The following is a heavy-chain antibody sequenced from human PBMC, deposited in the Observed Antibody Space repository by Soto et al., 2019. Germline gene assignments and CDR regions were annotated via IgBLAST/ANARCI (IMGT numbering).Heavy chain of an antibody. V-gene: IGHV3-7*03. D-gene: IGHD3-10*01. Sequence: PVGSLRLSCAASGFTFSSYWMSWVRQAPGRGLEWVANINQDATRQSYVDSVEGRFSISRDNAKNSVYLQMNNLRVDDTAVYYCATVGLFDGNKPITLEFWGQGTLVTVSS. CDR1: GFTFSSYW. CDR2: INQDATRQ. J-gene: IGHJ4*02. CDR3: ATVGLFDGNKPITLEF.